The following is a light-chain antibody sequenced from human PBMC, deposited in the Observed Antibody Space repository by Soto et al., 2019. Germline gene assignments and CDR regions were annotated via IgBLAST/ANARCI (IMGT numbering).Light chain of an antibody. CDR2: EAS. J-gene: IGKJ1*01. CDR3: QQYNCYWT. Sequence: DIQMTQSPSTLSASVGDRVTITCRASQSISGSLAWYQQKPGKAPKLLIYEASNLKSGVPSRFSGSGSGTEYTLTISSLQPEDSASYYCQQYNCYWTFGEGTRVEIK. CDR1: QSISGS. V-gene: IGKV1-5*03.